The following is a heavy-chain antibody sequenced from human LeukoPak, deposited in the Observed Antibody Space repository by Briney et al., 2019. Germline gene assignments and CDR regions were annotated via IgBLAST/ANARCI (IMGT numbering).Heavy chain of an antibody. D-gene: IGHD1-7*01. V-gene: IGHV6-1*01. CDR1: GDSVSSNSAA. CDR2: TYYRSKWYN. Sequence: SQTLSLTCALSGDSVSSNSAAWNWIRQSPSRGLEWLGRTYYRSKWYNDYAVSVKSRITINPDTSTNQFSLQLNSVTPEDTAVYYCARDLLELRPAHYFDYWGQGTLVTVSS. J-gene: IGHJ4*02. CDR3: ARDLLELRPAHYFDY.